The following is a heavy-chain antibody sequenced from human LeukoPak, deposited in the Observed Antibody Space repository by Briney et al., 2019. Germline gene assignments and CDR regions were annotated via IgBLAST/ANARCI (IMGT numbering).Heavy chain of an antibody. D-gene: IGHD3-16*01. Sequence: GGSLRLSCAASGFTFSSYGMHWVRQAPGKGLEWVAFIRYDGSNKYYADSVKGRFTISRDNSKDTLYLQMNSLRAEDTAVYYCAKEGGLLWDYFDYWGQGTLVTVSS. CDR1: GFTFSSYG. CDR2: IRYDGSNK. V-gene: IGHV3-30*02. J-gene: IGHJ4*02. CDR3: AKEGGLLWDYFDY.